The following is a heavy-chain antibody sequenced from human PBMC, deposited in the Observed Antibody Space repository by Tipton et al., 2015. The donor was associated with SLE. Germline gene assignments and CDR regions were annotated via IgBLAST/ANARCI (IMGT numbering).Heavy chain of an antibody. V-gene: IGHV4-39*07. CDR1: GGSISSSSYY. Sequence: TLSLTCTVSGGSISSSSYYWGWNRQPAGKGLEWIGEINHSGSTNYNPSLKSRVTFSVDTSKNQFSLKLSSVTAADTAVYYCARNRRRPAAPRESYFYYGMDVWGQGTTVTVSS. J-gene: IGHJ6*02. D-gene: IGHD2-2*01. CDR3: ARNRRRPAAPRESYFYYGMDV. CDR2: INHSGST.